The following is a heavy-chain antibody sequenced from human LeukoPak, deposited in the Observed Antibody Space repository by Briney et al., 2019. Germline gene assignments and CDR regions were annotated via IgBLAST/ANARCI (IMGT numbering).Heavy chain of an antibody. J-gene: IGHJ5*02. CDR1: GFTFISYS. CDR2: ISSNGGST. D-gene: IGHD6-13*01. V-gene: IGHV3-64D*06. CDR3: VKDTRRGGAAAGRNFWFDP. Sequence: SGGSLRLSCVVSGFTFISYSMNWVRQAPGKGLEYVSAISSNGGSTYYADSVKGRFTISRDNSKNTLYLQMSSRRAEDTAVYYCVKDTRRGGAAAGRNFWFDPWGQGTLVTVSS.